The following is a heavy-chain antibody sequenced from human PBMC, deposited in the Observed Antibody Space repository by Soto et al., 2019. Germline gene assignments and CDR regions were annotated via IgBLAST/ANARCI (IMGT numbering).Heavy chain of an antibody. CDR2: INAGNGNA. CDR3: AGAVAAPPDFDS. Sequence: QVQLVQSGAEEKKPGASVKVSCKASGYTFTGYAMHWVRQAPGQRLEWMGWINAGNGNAKYSQKFQGRVTITRDTPATKANRELSGLRSETTAVYYCAGAVAAPPDFDSWAKGTLAPVPS. J-gene: IGHJ4*02. D-gene: IGHD5-12*01. V-gene: IGHV1-3*05. CDR1: GYTFTGYA.